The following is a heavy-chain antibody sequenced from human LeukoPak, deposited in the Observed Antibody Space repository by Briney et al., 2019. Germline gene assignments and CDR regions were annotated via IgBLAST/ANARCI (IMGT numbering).Heavy chain of an antibody. CDR2: INHSGST. CDR1: GGSFSGYY. D-gene: IGHD3-16*01. V-gene: IGHV4-34*01. J-gene: IGHJ4*02. Sequence: SETLSLTCAVYGGSFSGYYWSWIRQPPGKGLEWIGEINHSGSTNYNPSLKSRVTISVDTSKNQFSLKLSSVTAADTAVYYCARGSYDYTWGSYSHLRHGFDYWGQGTLVTVSS. CDR3: ARGSYDYTWGSYSHLRHGFDY.